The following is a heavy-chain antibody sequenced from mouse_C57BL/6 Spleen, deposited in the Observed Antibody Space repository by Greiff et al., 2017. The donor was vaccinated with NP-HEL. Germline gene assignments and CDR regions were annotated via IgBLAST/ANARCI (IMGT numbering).Heavy chain of an antibody. V-gene: IGHV1-81*01. D-gene: IGHD1-1*01. CDR1: GYTFTSYG. Sequence: QVQLQQSGAELARPGASVKLSCKASGYTFTSYGISWVKQRTGQGLEWIGEIYPRSGNTYYNEKFKGKATLTADKSSSTAYMELRSLTSEDSAVYFCAREYYGSSYEYYFDYWGQGTTLTVSS. J-gene: IGHJ2*01. CDR2: IYPRSGNT. CDR3: AREYYGSSYEYYFDY.